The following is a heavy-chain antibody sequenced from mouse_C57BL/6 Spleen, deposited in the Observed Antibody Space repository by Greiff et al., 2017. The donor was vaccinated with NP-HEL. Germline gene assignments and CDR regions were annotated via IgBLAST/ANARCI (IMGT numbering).Heavy chain of an antibody. CDR1: GSTFTSSW. V-gene: IGHV1-52*01. Sequence: QVQLQQPGAGLVRPGSSVKLSCTASGSTFTSSWMHWVRQRPIQGLEWIGNIDPSDSETHYNQKFKDKATLTVDKSSSTAYMQLSSLTSEDSAVYYCARGGLYSNYVAYWGQGTLVTVSA. CDR2: IDPSDSET. CDR3: ARGGLYSNYVAY. D-gene: IGHD2-5*01. J-gene: IGHJ3*01.